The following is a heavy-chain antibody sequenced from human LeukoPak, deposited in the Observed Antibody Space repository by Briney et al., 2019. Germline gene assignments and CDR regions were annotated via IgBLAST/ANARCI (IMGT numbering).Heavy chain of an antibody. J-gene: IGHJ3*02. Sequence: SETLSLTCTVSGGSISSGGYYWSWIRQHPGKGLEWIGYIYYSGSTYYNPSLKSRVTISVDTSKNQFSLKLSAVTAADTAVYYCATGPGGYGSGSPEAFDIWGQGTMVTVSS. CDR2: IYYSGST. CDR1: GGSISSGGYY. CDR3: ATGPGGYGSGSPEAFDI. V-gene: IGHV4-31*03. D-gene: IGHD3-10*01.